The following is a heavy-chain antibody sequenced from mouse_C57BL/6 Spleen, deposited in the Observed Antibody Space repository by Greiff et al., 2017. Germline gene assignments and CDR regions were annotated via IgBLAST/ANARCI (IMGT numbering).Heavy chain of an antibody. D-gene: IGHD2-3*01. CDR3: AIRGGYWEGGNYAMDY. Sequence: QVQLKQPGAELVKPGASVKVSCKASGYTFTSYWMHWVKQRPGQGLEWIGRIHPSDSDTNYNQKFKGKATLTVDKSSSTAYMQLSSLTSEDSAVYYCAIRGGYWEGGNYAMDYWGQGTSVTVSS. CDR1: GYTFTSYW. J-gene: IGHJ4*01. V-gene: IGHV1-74*01. CDR2: IHPSDSDT.